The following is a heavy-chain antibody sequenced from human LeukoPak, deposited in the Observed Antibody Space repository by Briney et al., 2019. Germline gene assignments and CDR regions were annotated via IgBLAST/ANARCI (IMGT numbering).Heavy chain of an antibody. CDR1: GFTFNSYW. CDR2: IKQDGSEK. Sequence: GGSLRLSCAASGFTFNSYWMSWVRQAPGKGLEWVANIKQDGSEKYYVDSVKGRFTISRDNAKNSLYLQMNSLRAEDTAVYYCAKKYSTGLDPWGQGTLVTVSS. V-gene: IGHV3-7*03. J-gene: IGHJ5*02. D-gene: IGHD1-26*01. CDR3: AKKYSTGLDP.